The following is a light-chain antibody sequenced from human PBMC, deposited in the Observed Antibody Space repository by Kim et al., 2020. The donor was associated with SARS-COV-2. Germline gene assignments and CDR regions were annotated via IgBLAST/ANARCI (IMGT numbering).Light chain of an antibody. CDR1: TSNIESSP. CDR2: NNN. V-gene: IGLV1-44*01. Sequence: QRVTIIGTGSTSNIESSPVDRCQQLPLSPPNVLNFNNNRRPPGVPDRCSGSKSDSTAALAISGLQSEEEADYYCGACDDSLRVVVFGGGTQLTVL. CDR3: GACDDSLRVVV. J-gene: IGLJ2*01.